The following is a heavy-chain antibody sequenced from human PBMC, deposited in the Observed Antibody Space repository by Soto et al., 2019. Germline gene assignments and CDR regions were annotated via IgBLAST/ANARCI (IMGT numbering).Heavy chain of an antibody. CDR3: AKDYSSGWYALDY. D-gene: IGHD6-19*01. CDR2: ISGSGGGT. V-gene: IGHV3-23*01. J-gene: IGHJ4*02. CDR1: GFTLSSYA. Sequence: EVQLLESGGGLVQPGGSLRLSCAASGFTLSSYAMSWVRQAPGKGLEWVSTISGSGGGTYYADSVKGRFTISRDNSKNTLYLQMNSLRAEDTAVYYCAKDYSSGWYALDYWGQGTLVTVSS.